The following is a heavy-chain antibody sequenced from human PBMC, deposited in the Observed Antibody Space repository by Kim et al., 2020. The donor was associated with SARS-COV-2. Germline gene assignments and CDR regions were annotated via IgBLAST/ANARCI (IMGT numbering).Heavy chain of an antibody. V-gene: IGHV3-53*01. CDR3: ARGGPITMIGVY. J-gene: IGHJ4*02. D-gene: IGHD3-22*01. Sequence: YYADSVKGRFTISRDNSKNTLYLQMNSLRAEDTAVYYCARGGPITMIGVYWGQGTLVTVSS.